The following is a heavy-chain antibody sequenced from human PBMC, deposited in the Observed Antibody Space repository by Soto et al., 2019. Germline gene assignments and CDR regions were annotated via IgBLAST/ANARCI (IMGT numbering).Heavy chain of an antibody. Sequence: PSETLSLTCTVSGGSISSYYWSWIRQPPGKGLEWIGYIYYSGSTNYNPSLKSRVTISVDTSKNQFSLKLNSMTAADTAVYYCARHNYGSGSIYFDYWGQGTLVTVSS. CDR2: IYYSGST. J-gene: IGHJ4*02. CDR1: GGSISSYY. V-gene: IGHV4-59*08. CDR3: ARHNYGSGSIYFDY. D-gene: IGHD3-10*01.